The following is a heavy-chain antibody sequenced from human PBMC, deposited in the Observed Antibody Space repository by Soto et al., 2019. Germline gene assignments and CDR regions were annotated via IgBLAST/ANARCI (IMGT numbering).Heavy chain of an antibody. D-gene: IGHD5-12*01. J-gene: IGHJ4*02. CDR1: GGSISSGGYS. V-gene: IGHV4-30-2*01. Sequence: SETLSLTCAVSGGSISSGGYSWSWIRQPPGKGLEWIGYIYHSGSTYYNPSLKSRVTISVDRSKNQFSLKLSSVTAADTAVYYCAAGGYHHEWADFDYWGQGTLVTVSS. CDR2: IYHSGST. CDR3: AAGGYHHEWADFDY.